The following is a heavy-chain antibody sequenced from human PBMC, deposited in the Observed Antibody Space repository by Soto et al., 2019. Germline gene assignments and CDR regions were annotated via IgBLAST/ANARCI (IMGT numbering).Heavy chain of an antibody. CDR3: ATEWGNRPVAGSEAFDI. V-gene: IGHV1-69*01. Sequence: QVQLVQSGAEVKKTGSSVKVSCKASGGSFSSSAISWVRQAPGRGLEWVGGIVPMYDTPNYAQNFQDRVTINADESTSTAYMELRRLTSEDTAVYFCATEWGNRPVAGSEAFDIWGQGTVVTVSS. CDR1: GGSFSSSA. CDR2: IVPMYDTP. J-gene: IGHJ3*02. D-gene: IGHD6-19*01.